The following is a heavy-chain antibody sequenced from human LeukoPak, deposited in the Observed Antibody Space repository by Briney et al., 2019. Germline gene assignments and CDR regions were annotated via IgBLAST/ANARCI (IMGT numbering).Heavy chain of an antibody. CDR2: IYYSGST. Sequence: SETLSLTCSVSGGSISSGGYYWSWIRQHPGRGLEWIGYIYYSGSTYYNPSLTSRVTISVDTSKNQFSLKLSSVTAADTAVYYCARAFDGYYFDYWGQGTLVTVSS. CDR1: GGSISSGGYY. J-gene: IGHJ4*02. D-gene: IGHD3-10*01. V-gene: IGHV4-31*03. CDR3: ARAFDGYYFDY.